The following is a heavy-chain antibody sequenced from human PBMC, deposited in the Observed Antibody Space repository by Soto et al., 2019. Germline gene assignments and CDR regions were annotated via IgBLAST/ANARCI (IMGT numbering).Heavy chain of an antibody. J-gene: IGHJ5*02. CDR1: GFSLTSSGVG. Sequence: QITLKESGPTLLEPTQTLTLTCSFSGFSLTSSGVGVGWLRQAPGKALECLGIIYWDGDLRYNPALRQRLTITKDTSKNQVVLTMTYMEPVDTATYYCAHRVPYNANWDVGWFDPWGQGTLVTVS. D-gene: IGHD1-7*01. CDR3: AHRVPYNANWDVGWFDP. CDR2: IYWDGDL. V-gene: IGHV2-5*02.